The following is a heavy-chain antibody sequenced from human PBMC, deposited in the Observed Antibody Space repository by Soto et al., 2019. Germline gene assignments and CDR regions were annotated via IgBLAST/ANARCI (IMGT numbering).Heavy chain of an antibody. CDR2: IKRDGSEK. V-gene: IGHV3-7*05. CDR1: GFTFGSYW. CDR3: ERDVSPGTSPLYLDAFDI. D-gene: IGHD2-8*01. Sequence: EAQLVESGGGLVQPGGSLRLSCAASGFTFGSYWMTWVRQAPGKGLEWVANIKRDGSEKSYLDSVRGRFTISRDNVGNSLSLQMNSLRVEDTALYYCERDVSPGTSPLYLDAFDIWGQGTMVTVSS. J-gene: IGHJ3*02.